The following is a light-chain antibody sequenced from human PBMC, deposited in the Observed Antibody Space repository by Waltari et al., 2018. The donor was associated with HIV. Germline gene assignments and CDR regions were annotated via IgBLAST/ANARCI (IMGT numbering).Light chain of an antibody. CDR2: RNN. Sequence: QSVLTHPPSASGAPGQRVTISCSGSSSNIGSNFVYWYQQLPGTAPKLLIYRNNQRPSGVPDRFSGSKSGTSASLAISGLRSEDEADYYCAAWTDSRYVVFGGGTKLTVL. CDR1: SSNIGSNF. CDR3: AAWTDSRYVV. V-gene: IGLV1-47*01. J-gene: IGLJ2*01.